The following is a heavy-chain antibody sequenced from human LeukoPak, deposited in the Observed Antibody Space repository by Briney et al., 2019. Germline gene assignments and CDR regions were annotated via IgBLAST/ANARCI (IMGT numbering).Heavy chain of an antibody. Sequence: PGGSLRLSCAASGFTFSSYAMSWVRQAPGKGLEWFSAISGSGGSTYYADSVKGRFTISRDNSKNTLYLQMNSLRAEDTAVYYCAKPITMVRGVIYYFDYWGQGTLVTVSS. CDR3: AKPITMVRGVIYYFDY. J-gene: IGHJ4*02. CDR2: ISGSGGST. CDR1: GFTFSSYA. D-gene: IGHD3-10*01. V-gene: IGHV3-23*01.